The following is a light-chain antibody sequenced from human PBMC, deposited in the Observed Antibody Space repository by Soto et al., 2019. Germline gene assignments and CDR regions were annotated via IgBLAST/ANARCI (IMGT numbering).Light chain of an antibody. J-gene: IGLJ2*01. V-gene: IGLV2-14*01. CDR3: SSYTSSSTPVV. CDR1: SSDVGGYNY. CDR2: EVS. Sequence: QSALTQPPSASASPGHSVTISCTGTSSDVGGYNYVSWYQQHPGKAPKLMIYEVSNRPSGVSNRFSGSKSGNTASLTISGLQAEDEADYYCSSYTSSSTPVVFGGGTKVTVL.